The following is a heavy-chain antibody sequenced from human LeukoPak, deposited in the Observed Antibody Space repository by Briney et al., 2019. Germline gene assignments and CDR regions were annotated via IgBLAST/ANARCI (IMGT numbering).Heavy chain of an antibody. CDR2: ISYDGSNK. Sequence: GGSLRLSCAASGFTFSSYGMHWVRQAPGKGLEWVAVISYDGSNKYYADSVKGRFTISRDNARNSLYLQMNSLRAEDTAVYYCARDPYSGTYGDTYYYYMDVWGKGTTVTISS. CDR3: ARDPYSGTYGDTYYYYMDV. D-gene: IGHD1-26*01. J-gene: IGHJ6*03. CDR1: GFTFSSYG. V-gene: IGHV3-30*03.